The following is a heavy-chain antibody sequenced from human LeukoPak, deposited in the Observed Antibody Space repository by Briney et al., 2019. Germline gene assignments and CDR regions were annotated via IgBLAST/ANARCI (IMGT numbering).Heavy chain of an antibody. Sequence: PSETLSLTCTVSGGSFGSYFWSWIRQSPGTGLEWIGYIYYNGNTNYNPSLKSRVTISVDTSKNQFSLKLSSVTAADTAVYYCASPIIAAASEGYWGQGTLVTVSS. D-gene: IGHD6-13*01. J-gene: IGHJ4*02. CDR3: ASPIIAAASEGY. CDR1: GGSFGSYF. V-gene: IGHV4-59*08. CDR2: IYYNGNT.